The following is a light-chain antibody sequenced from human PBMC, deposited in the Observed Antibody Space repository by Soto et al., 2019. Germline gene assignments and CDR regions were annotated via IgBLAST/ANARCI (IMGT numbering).Light chain of an antibody. Sequence: EIVLTQSPATLSLSPGERATLSCRASQSVSSFLAWYQQKPGQAPRLLIYDASNRATGIPDRFSGSGSGTDFTLTISNLEPEDFAVYYCQQRSNWLTFGGGTKVDIK. V-gene: IGKV3-11*01. CDR3: QQRSNWLT. CDR2: DAS. J-gene: IGKJ4*01. CDR1: QSVSSF.